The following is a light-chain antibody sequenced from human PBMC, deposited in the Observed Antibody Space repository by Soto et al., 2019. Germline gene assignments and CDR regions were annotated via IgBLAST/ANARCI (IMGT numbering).Light chain of an antibody. J-gene: IGKJ2*01. CDR1: QSVISN. V-gene: IGKV3-15*01. Sequence: EIVMTQSPATLSVFPGERAALSCRASQSVISNLVWYQQKPGQAPRLLIYGTSTRATGIPARFSGSGSGTEFTLTISSLQSEDFAVYYCQQYNTWPYTFGLGTKLEIK. CDR3: QQYNTWPYT. CDR2: GTS.